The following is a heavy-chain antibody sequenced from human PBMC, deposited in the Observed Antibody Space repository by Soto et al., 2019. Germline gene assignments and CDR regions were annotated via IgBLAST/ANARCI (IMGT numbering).Heavy chain of an antibody. Sequence: SVKVSCKASGGTFSSYAISWVRQAPGQGLEWMGGIIPIFGTANYAQKFQGRVTITADESTSTAYMELGSLRSEDTAVYYCAREAKLYSSTTLSYYCGMHVWGQGTTVTVSS. D-gene: IGHD5-18*01. CDR2: IIPIFGTA. V-gene: IGHV1-69*13. J-gene: IGHJ6*02. CDR3: AREAKLYSSTTLSYYCGMHV. CDR1: GGTFSSYA.